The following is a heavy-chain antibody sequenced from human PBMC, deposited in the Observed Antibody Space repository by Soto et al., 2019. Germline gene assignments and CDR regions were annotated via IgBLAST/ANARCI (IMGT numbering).Heavy chain of an antibody. V-gene: IGHV1-46*01. CDR3: ARERIQLWLRAYYGMDV. J-gene: IGHJ6*02. CDR2: INPSGGST. Sequence: ASVKVSCKASGYTFTSYYMHWVRQAPGQRLEWMGIINPSGGSTSYAQKFQGRVTMTRDTSTSTVYMELSSLRSEDTAVYYCARERIQLWLRAYYGMDVWGQGTTVTVSS. D-gene: IGHD5-18*01. CDR1: GYTFTSYY.